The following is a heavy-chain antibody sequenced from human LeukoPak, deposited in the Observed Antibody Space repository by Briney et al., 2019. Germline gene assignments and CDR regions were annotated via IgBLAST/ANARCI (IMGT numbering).Heavy chain of an antibody. D-gene: IGHD5-18*01. CDR1: GSHFATYW. CDR2: IYPGDSDT. J-gene: IGHJ4*02. Sequence: GASLKISCKGSGSHFATYWIGGGRQMPGKGLEGMGIIYPGDSDTRYSPSFRGQVTISADNSISAAYLQWSSLKASDTAIYYCARRYSYGYSYYFDYWGQGTLVTVSS. CDR3: ARRYSYGYSYYFDY. V-gene: IGHV5-51*01.